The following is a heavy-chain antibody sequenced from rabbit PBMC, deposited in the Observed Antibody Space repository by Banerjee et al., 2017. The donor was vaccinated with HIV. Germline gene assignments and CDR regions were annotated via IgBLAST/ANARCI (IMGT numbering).Heavy chain of an antibody. CDR2: IYTGSSGST. D-gene: IGHD4-1*01. V-gene: IGHV1S45*01. CDR3: ARMPWTIGWDQTL. J-gene: IGHJ3*01. Sequence: QEQLEESGGDLVKPEGSLTITCTASGFSFSNKYVMCWVRQAPGKGLEWIACIYTGSSGSTYYASWAKGRFTISKTSSTTVTPQMTSLTAADTATYFCARMPWTIGWDQTLWGQGTLVTVS. CDR1: GFSFSNKYV.